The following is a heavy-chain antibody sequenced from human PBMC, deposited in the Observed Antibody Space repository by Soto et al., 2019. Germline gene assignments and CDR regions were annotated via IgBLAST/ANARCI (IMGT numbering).Heavy chain of an antibody. D-gene: IGHD3-3*01. J-gene: IGHJ4*02. Sequence: XESLGRSCAASSFSVSINSIHSVRRAPGKGLEWVAVISYDGSNKYYADSVKGRFTISRDNSKNTLYLQMNSLRAEDTAVYYCARHNKKLRFLEGSSGWGQGTMVTVSS. V-gene: IGHV3-30-3*01. CDR2: ISYDGSNK. CDR1: SFSVSINS. CDR3: ARHNKKLRFLEGSSG.